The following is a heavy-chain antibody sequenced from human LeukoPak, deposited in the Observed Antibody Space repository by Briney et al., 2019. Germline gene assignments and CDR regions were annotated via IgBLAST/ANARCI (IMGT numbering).Heavy chain of an antibody. Sequence: QPGGSLRLSCAASGFTFSSDAMSWVRQAPGKGLEWVSAISGSGGSTYYADSVKGRFTISRDNSKNTLYLQMNSLRAEDTAVYYCARGGSYLSAFDIWGQGTMVTVSS. V-gene: IGHV3-23*01. J-gene: IGHJ3*02. CDR1: GFTFSSDA. D-gene: IGHD1-26*01. CDR2: ISGSGGST. CDR3: ARGGSYLSAFDI.